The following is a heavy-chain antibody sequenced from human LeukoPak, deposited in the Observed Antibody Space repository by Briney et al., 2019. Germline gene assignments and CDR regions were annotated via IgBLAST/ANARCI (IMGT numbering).Heavy chain of an antibody. D-gene: IGHD6-19*01. CDR2: ISGRGVST. CDR1: GFTFSTYA. Sequence: GGSLRLSCAASGFTFSTYAMSWVRQAPGKGLEWVSAISGRGVSTSYADSVRGRFTISRDNSKNTLYLQMNSLRAEDTAVYYCTRHLQYSSGWSDYWGQGTLVTVSS. V-gene: IGHV3-23*01. CDR3: TRHLQYSSGWSDY. J-gene: IGHJ4*02.